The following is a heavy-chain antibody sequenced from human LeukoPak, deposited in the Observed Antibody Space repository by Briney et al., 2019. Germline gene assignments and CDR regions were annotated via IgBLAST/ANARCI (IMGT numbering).Heavy chain of an antibody. CDR1: GESFSGYY. Sequence: SETLSLTCAVYGESFSGYYWSWIRQPPGKGLEWIGEINHSGSTNYNPSLKSRVTISVDTSKNQFSLKLSSVTAADTAVYYCARGRGIAAAGVGHWFDPWGQGTLVTVSS. CDR3: ARGRGIAAAGVGHWFDP. D-gene: IGHD6-13*01. CDR2: INHSGST. V-gene: IGHV4-34*01. J-gene: IGHJ5*02.